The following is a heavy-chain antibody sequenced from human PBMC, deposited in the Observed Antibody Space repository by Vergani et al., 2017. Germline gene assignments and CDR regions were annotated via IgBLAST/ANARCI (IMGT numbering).Heavy chain of an antibody. V-gene: IGHV4-34*01. CDR1: GGSFSGYY. Sequence: QVQLQQWGAGLLKPSETLSLTCAVYGGSFSGYYWSWNRQPPGKGLEWIGEINHSGSTNDNPSLKSRCTISVDTSKNQFSLKLSSVTAADTAVYYYARGRGGATRIYYYYYMDVWGKGTTVTVSS. J-gene: IGHJ6*03. CDR2: INHSGST. D-gene: IGHD6-6*01. CDR3: ARGRGGATRIYYYYYMDV.